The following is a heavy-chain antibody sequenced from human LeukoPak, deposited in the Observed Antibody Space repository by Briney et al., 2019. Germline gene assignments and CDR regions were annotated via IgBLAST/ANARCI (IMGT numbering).Heavy chain of an antibody. V-gene: IGHV1-69*13. CDR2: IIPIFGTA. D-gene: IGHD4-17*01. J-gene: IGHJ4*02. CDR3: ARFGGTVTEKHFDY. Sequence: ASVKVSCKASGGTFSSYAISWVRQAPGQGLEWVGGIIPIFGTANYAQKFQGRVTITADESTSTAYMELSSLRSEDTAVYYCARFGGTVTEKHFDYWGQGTLVTVSS. CDR1: GGTFSSYA.